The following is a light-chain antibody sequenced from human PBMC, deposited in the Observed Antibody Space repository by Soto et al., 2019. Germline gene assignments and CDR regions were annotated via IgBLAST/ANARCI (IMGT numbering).Light chain of an antibody. CDR3: QSYDSSPSGYV. J-gene: IGLJ1*01. CDR2: GNS. V-gene: IGLV1-40*01. Sequence: QSVLTQPPSVSGAPGQRVTISCTGSSSNIGAGYDVHWYQQLPGTAPKLLIYGNSNRPSGVPDRFSGSKSGTSASLAITGLQAEDEADYYCQSYDSSPSGYVFGTGTKLTV. CDR1: SSNIGAGYD.